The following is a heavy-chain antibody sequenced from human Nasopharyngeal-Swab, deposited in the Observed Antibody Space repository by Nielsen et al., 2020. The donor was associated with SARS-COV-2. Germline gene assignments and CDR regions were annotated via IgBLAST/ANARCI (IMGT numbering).Heavy chain of an antibody. V-gene: IGHV3-64D*08. CDR3: VKRVRDTPKVTDLDY. D-gene: IGHD5-18*01. J-gene: IGHJ4*02. CDR1: GFIFSSFP. CDR2: ISSSGANA. Sequence: GESLKISCSASGFIFSSFPMQWVRQAPGKGLEYISAISSSGANAYYSDSVQGRFTISRDNSINTLYLQMSSLRTEDTAVYYCVKRVRDTPKVTDLDYWGQGTLVTVSS.